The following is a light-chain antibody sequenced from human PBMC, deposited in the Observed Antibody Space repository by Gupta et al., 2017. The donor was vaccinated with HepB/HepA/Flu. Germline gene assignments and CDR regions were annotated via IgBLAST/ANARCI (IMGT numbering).Light chain of an antibody. J-gene: IGKJ3*01. CDR3: QQDINWPLT. CDR1: QSVSDN. CDR2: RAT. Sequence: EIVMTQSPATLSVSPGERVTLSCRASQSVSDNLAWYQQKSGQAPRLLFYRATTRATDIPARFSGSGSGTEFTLTISSLQSEDFAVYYCQQDINWPLTFGPGTKVDIK. V-gene: IGKV3-15*01.